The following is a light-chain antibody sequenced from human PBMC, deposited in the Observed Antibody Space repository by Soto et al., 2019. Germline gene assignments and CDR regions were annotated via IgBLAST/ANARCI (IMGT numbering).Light chain of an antibody. J-gene: IGKJ4*01. CDR3: QQYYSTPFT. CDR2: WAS. CDR1: QSVLYSSNNKNY. Sequence: DIVITQSPDSRSVSLGERASINCKPSQSVLYSSNNKNYLAWYQQKPGQPPKLLIYWASTRESGVPDRFSGSGSGTDFTLTISSLQAEDVAVYYCQQYYSTPFTFGGGTKVDIK. V-gene: IGKV4-1*01.